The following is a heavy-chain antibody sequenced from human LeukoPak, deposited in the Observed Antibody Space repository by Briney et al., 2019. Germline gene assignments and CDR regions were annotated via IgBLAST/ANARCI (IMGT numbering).Heavy chain of an antibody. CDR3: ARTPTPYCGGDCYDFDY. D-gene: IGHD2-21*02. CDR1: GFTFSSYS. Sequence: GGSLRLSCAASGFTFSSYSMNWVRQAPGKGLEWVSSISSSSSYIYYADSVKGRFTISRDNAKNSLYLQMNSRRAEDTAVYYCARTPTPYCGGDCYDFDYWGQGTLVTVSS. J-gene: IGHJ4*02. CDR2: ISSSSSYI. V-gene: IGHV3-21*01.